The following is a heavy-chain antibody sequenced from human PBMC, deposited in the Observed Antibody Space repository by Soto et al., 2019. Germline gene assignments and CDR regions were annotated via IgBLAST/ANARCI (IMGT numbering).Heavy chain of an antibody. CDR2: IIPILGIA. CDR3: ARDSIAVAGAYYFDY. V-gene: IGHV1-69*08. Sequence: QVQLVQSGAEVKKPGSSVKVSCKASGGTFSSDTISWVRQAPGQGLEWMGRIIPILGIANYAQKFQGRVTITADKSTSTAYMELSSLRSEDTAVYYCARDSIAVAGAYYFDYWGQGTLVTVSS. CDR1: GGTFSSDT. D-gene: IGHD6-19*01. J-gene: IGHJ4*02.